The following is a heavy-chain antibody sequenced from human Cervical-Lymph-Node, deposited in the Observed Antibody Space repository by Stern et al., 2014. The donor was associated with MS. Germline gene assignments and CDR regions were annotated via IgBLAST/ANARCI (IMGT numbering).Heavy chain of an antibody. CDR1: GYTFTSYD. V-gene: IGHV1-8*01. Sequence: VQLVESGAEVKKPGASVKVSCKDSGYTFTSYDINWVRQATGQGLEWMGWMNPNSGDTGYPQKFQGRVTMTRNTSISTAYMELSSLRSEDTAVYYCASSTSSAHYYYYGMDVWGQGTTVTVSS. J-gene: IGHJ6*02. CDR2: MNPNSGDT. CDR3: ASSTSSAHYYYYGMDV. D-gene: IGHD6-19*01.